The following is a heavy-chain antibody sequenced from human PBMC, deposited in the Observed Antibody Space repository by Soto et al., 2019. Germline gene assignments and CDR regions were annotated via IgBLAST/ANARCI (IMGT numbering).Heavy chain of an antibody. Sequence: ASVKVSCKASGYRFTDHHIHWVRQAPGQGLEWLGRINPKSGGTSTAQKFQGWVTMTTDTSIITASMELTRLTSDDTAISYCAMGDSTDCSNGVCFFFYTHDMDFWGQGTTVTVSS. D-gene: IGHD2-8*01. CDR1: GYRFTDHH. CDR3: AMGDSTDCSNGVCFFFYTHDMDF. V-gene: IGHV1-2*04. J-gene: IGHJ6*02. CDR2: INPKSGGT.